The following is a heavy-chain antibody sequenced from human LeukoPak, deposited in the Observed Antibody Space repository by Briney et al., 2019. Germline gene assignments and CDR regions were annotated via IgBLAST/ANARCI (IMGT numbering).Heavy chain of an antibody. CDR1: GYTFTSYG. V-gene: IGHV1-18*01. Sequence: ASVKVSCKASGYTFTSYGITWVRQAPGQGLEWMGWISTYNGNTKYAQNLQGRVTMTRDTSTSAAYMELRSLGSDDTAVYYCARDGDYGTGSYYRGCIDSWGQGTPVTVSP. D-gene: IGHD3-10*01. J-gene: IGHJ4*02. CDR3: ARDGDYGTGSYYRGCIDS. CDR2: ISTYNGNT.